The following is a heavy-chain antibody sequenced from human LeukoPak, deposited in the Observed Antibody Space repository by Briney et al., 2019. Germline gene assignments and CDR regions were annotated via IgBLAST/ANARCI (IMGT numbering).Heavy chain of an antibody. V-gene: IGHV3-66*01. Sequence: PGGSLRLSCAASGLTVTNNYMSWVRQAPGKGLEWVSVIYSDGTTYYADSVKGRFTISRDNSKNTLYLQMNTLRAEDTAVYYCARETTAPYRHFDYWGQGALVTVSS. CDR2: IYSDGTT. J-gene: IGHJ4*02. CDR1: GLTVTNNY. CDR3: ARETTAPYRHFDY. D-gene: IGHD4-17*01.